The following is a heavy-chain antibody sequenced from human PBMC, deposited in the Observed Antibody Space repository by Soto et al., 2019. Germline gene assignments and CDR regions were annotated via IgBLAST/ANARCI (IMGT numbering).Heavy chain of an antibody. Sequence: GGSLRLSCAASGFTFVNAWMNWVRQAPGKGLEWVGRIKSKADRGTTKYAEPVKGRFTVSRDDSKNTLYLQMNSLKTEDTAVYYCTTVLATSRPIDIWGQGTMVTVSS. J-gene: IGHJ3*02. V-gene: IGHV3-15*07. CDR1: GFTFVNAW. CDR2: IKSKADRGTT. CDR3: TTVLATSRPIDI. D-gene: IGHD3-3*02.